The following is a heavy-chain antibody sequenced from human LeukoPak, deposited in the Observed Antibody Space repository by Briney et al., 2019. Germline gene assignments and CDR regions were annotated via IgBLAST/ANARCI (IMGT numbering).Heavy chain of an antibody. CDR2: ISGSSSYI. Sequence: GGPLRLSCAASGFTFSNYSMNWVRQAPGKGLEWVSSISGSSSYIYYADSVKGRFTISSDNAKNSLYLQMNILRADDTAVYYCARGSGSPVDAFDIWGQGKMVTVSS. V-gene: IGHV3-21*01. CDR1: GFTFSNYS. J-gene: IGHJ3*02. D-gene: IGHD1-26*01. CDR3: ARGSGSPVDAFDI.